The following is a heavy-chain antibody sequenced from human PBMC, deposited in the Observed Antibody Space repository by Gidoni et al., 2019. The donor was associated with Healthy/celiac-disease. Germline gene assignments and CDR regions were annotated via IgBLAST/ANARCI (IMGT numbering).Heavy chain of an antibody. CDR3: ARSTSPGKYCSSTSCYYYYGMDV. J-gene: IGHJ6*02. D-gene: IGHD2-2*01. V-gene: IGHV3-33*01. CDR2: IWYDGSNK. CDR1: GFTFSSYG. Sequence: VQLVESGGGVVQPGRSLRLSCAASGFTFSSYGMPWVRQAPGKGLEWVAVIWYDGSNKYYADSVKGRFTISRDNSKNTLYLQMNSLRAEDTAVYYCARSTSPGKYCSSTSCYYYYGMDVWGQGTTVTVSS.